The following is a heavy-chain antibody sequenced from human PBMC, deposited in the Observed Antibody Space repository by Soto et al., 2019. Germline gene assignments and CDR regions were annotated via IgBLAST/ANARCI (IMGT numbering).Heavy chain of an antibody. CDR1: GYTFTSYG. J-gene: IGHJ6*03. Sequence: ASVKVSCKASGYTFTSYGISWVRQAPGQGLEWMGWISAYNGNTNYAQKLQGRVTMTTDTSTSTAYMELRSLRSDDTAVYYCARIRGSGSLVGYYYYYMDVWGKGTTVTVSS. V-gene: IGHV1-18*01. CDR2: ISAYNGNT. CDR3: ARIRGSGSLVGYYYYYMDV. D-gene: IGHD3-10*01.